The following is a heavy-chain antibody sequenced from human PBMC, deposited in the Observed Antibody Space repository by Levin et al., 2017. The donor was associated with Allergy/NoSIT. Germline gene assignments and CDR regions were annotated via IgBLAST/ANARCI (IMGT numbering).Heavy chain of an antibody. V-gene: IGHV4-4*07. CDR1: GGSISNYY. CDR2: IYSSGST. D-gene: IGHD1-26*01. CDR3: ARGYRYFDP. Sequence: SQTLSLPCTVSGGSISNYYWNWLRQPAGKGLEWIGRIYSSGSTSYSPSLKTRVFMSVDTSKSQFSLKLTSVTAADTAVYYCARGYRYFDPWGQGTLVTVSS. J-gene: IGHJ5*02.